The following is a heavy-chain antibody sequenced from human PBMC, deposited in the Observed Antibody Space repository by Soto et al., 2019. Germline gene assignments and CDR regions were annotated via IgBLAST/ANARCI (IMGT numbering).Heavy chain of an antibody. Sequence: PSETLSLTCTVSGGSISSSSYYWGWIRQPPGKGLEWIGSIYYSGSTYYNPSLKSRVTISVDTSKNQFSLKLSSVTAADTAVYYCARQGRITMIVVVIDWFDPWGQGTLVTVSS. V-gene: IGHV4-39*01. CDR1: GGSISSSSYY. J-gene: IGHJ5*02. CDR2: IYYSGST. CDR3: ARQGRITMIVVVIDWFDP. D-gene: IGHD3-22*01.